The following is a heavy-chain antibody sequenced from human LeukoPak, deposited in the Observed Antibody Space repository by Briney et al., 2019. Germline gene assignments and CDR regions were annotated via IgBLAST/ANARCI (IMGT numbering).Heavy chain of an antibody. CDR1: GYTFTGYY. CDR3: ARVGYYDILTGYYSYYYYYMDV. D-gene: IGHD3-9*01. Sequence: GASVKVSCKASGYTFTGYYMHWVRQAPGQGLEWMGWINPNSGGTNYAQKFQGRVTMTRGTSISTAYMELSRLRSDDTAVYYCARVGYYDILTGYYSYYYYYMDVWGKGTTVTISS. V-gene: IGHV1-2*02. CDR2: INPNSGGT. J-gene: IGHJ6*03.